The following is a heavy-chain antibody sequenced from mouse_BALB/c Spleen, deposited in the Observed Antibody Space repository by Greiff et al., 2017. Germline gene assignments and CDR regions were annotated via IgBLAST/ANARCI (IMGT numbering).Heavy chain of an antibody. V-gene: IGHV5-6-5*01. CDR2: ISSGGST. CDR3: ARITTVVATGDFFDY. J-gene: IGHJ2*01. CDR1: GFTFSSYA. Sequence: EVKLMESGGGLVKPGGSLKLSCAASGFTFSSYAMSWVRQTPEKRLEWVASISSGGSTYYPDSVKGRFTISRDNARNILYLQMSSLRSEDTAMYYCARITTVVATGDFFDYWGQGTTLTVSS. D-gene: IGHD1-1*01.